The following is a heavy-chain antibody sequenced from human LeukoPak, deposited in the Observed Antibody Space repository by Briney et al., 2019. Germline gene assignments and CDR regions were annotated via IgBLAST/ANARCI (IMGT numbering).Heavy chain of an antibody. CDR3: AREIRLDYYDSSGYYYRDAFDI. D-gene: IGHD3-22*01. J-gene: IGHJ3*02. Sequence: KPSETLSLTCTVSGGSISSYYWGWIRQPPGKGLEWIGYIYYSGSTNYNPSLKSRVTISVDTSKNQFSLKLSSVTAADTAVYYCAREIRLDYYDSSGYYYRDAFDIWGQGTMVTVSS. CDR2: IYYSGST. V-gene: IGHV4-59*01. CDR1: GGSISSYY.